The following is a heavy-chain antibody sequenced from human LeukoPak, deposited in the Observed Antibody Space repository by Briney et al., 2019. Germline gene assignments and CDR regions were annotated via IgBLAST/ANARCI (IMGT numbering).Heavy chain of an antibody. J-gene: IGHJ4*02. V-gene: IGHV4-4*09. Sequence: SETLSLTCTVSGDSVRSNHSSWTRQTPGKGLEWVGYIHTSGSANYSPSLKSRVTISVDTSKNQFSLKLSAVTAADTAVYYCARLMRGFWDSHYYFDFWGQGTLVTVSS. D-gene: IGHD3-3*01. CDR2: IHTSGSA. CDR1: GDSVRSNH. CDR3: ARLMRGFWDSHYYFDF.